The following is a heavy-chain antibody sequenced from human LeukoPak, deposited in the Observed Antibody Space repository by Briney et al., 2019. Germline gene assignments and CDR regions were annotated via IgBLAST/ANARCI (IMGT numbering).Heavy chain of an antibody. Sequence: GGSLRLSCAVSGFTVSSNYMSWVRQAPGKGLEWVSVIYNSGNTYYADSVKGRFTIYRDNSKNTLYFQMNSLRAEDTAVYYCARSYCSGGTCYPTYFDCWGQGTLVTVSS. V-gene: IGHV3-66*01. D-gene: IGHD2-15*01. CDR3: ARSYCSGGTCYPTYFDC. CDR1: GFTVSSNY. J-gene: IGHJ4*02. CDR2: IYNSGNT.